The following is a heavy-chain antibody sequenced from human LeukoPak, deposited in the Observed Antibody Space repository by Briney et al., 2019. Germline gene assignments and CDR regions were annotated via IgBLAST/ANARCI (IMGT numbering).Heavy chain of an antibody. V-gene: IGHV3-11*03. D-gene: IGHD6-19*01. Sequence: GGSLRLSCAASGFTFSDYYMSWIRQAPGKGLEWVSYISSSSSYTNYADSVKGRFTISRDNAKNSLYLQMNSLRAEDTAVYYCAGLSVAGTGYYGMDVWGQGTTVTVSS. CDR1: GFTFSDYY. J-gene: IGHJ6*02. CDR3: AGLSVAGTGYYGMDV. CDR2: ISSSSSYT.